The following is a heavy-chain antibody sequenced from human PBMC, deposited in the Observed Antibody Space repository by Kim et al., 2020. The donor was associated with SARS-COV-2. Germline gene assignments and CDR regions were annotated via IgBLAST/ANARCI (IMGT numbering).Heavy chain of an antibody. J-gene: IGHJ5*02. CDR2: ISYDGSNK. Sequence: GGSLRLSCAASGFTFSSYGMHWVRQAPGKGLEWVAVISYDGSNKYYADSVKGRFTISRDNSKNTLYLQMNSLRAEDTAVYYCAKDEGGLIRGTNWFDPWG. CDR1: GFTFSSYG. D-gene: IGHD1-1*01. CDR3: AKDEGGLIRGTNWFDP. V-gene: IGHV3-30*18.